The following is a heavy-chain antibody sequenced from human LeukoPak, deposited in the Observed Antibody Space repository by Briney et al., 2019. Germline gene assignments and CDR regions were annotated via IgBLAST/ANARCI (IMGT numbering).Heavy chain of an antibody. D-gene: IGHD2-21*01. Sequence: SGGSLRLSCTASGLSLNNYAMSWVRQVPGKGLEWVSASSSSDDGKWYAESVRGRFTISRDTSKNTVYLQMNSLRVEDAGVYYCAKAPVTSCRGAFCYPFDYWGQGTLVIVSS. J-gene: IGHJ4*02. V-gene: IGHV3-23*01. CDR1: GLSLNNYA. CDR2: SSSSDDGK. CDR3: AKAPVTSCRGAFCYPFDY.